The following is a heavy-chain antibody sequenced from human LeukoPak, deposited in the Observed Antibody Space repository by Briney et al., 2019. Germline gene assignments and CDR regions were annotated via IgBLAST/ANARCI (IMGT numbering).Heavy chain of an antibody. J-gene: IGHJ6*04. CDR2: INHSGST. CDR3: ARDGTPMYRTGWVYMDV. CDR1: GGSFSGYY. Sequence: PSETLSLTCAVYGGSFSGYYWSWIRQPPGKGLEWIGEINHSGSTNYNPSLKSRVTISVDTSKNQFSLKLSSVTAADTAVYYCARDGTPMYRTGWVYMDVWGKGTTVTISS. V-gene: IGHV4-34*01. D-gene: IGHD6-25*01.